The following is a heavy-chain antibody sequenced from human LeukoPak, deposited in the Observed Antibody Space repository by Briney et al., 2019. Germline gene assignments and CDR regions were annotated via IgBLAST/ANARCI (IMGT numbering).Heavy chain of an antibody. CDR2: IYYSGCT. CDR3: ARDRAVAGHFDY. Sequence: KPSETLSLTCTVSGGSISSYYWSWIRQPPGKGLEWIGYIYYSGCTNYNPSLKSRVTISVDTSKNQFSLKLSSVTAADTAVYYCARDRAVAGHFDYWGQGTLVTVSS. J-gene: IGHJ4*02. D-gene: IGHD6-19*01. V-gene: IGHV4-59*01. CDR1: GGSISSYY.